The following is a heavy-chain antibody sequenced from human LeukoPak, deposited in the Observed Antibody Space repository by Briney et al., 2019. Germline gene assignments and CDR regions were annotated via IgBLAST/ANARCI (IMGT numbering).Heavy chain of an antibody. V-gene: IGHV5-51*01. CDR3: ARIEGSTFDY. CDR2: IDPGNSET. Sequence: GESLKISCKGSGYXFTNYWISWVRQMPGKGLEWMGIIDPGNSETKYSPSLQGQVTISADKSISTAYLQWSSLKASDTAMYYCARIEGSTFDYWGQGTLVTVSS. CDR1: GYXFTNYW. J-gene: IGHJ4*02.